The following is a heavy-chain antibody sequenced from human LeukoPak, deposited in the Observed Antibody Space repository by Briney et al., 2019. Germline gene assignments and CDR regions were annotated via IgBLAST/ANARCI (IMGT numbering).Heavy chain of an antibody. J-gene: IGHJ5*02. D-gene: IGHD6-13*01. CDR2: INHSGST. CDR1: GGSFSGYY. V-gene: IGHV4-34*01. Sequence: SETLSLTCAVYGGSFSGYYWSWIRQPPGKGLEWMGEINHSGSTNYNPSLKSRVTISVDTSKNQFSLKLSSVTAADTAVYYCARDGGIAALTNYNWFDPWGQGTLVTVSS. CDR3: ARDGGIAALTNYNWFDP.